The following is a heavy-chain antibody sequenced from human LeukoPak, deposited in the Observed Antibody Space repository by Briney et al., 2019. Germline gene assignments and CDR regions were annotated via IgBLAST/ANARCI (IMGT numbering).Heavy chain of an antibody. Sequence: GESLRISCKDSGHSFTSYWISWGRQMPGEGLEWMGRIDPSDSYTNYSPSFQGHVTISVDKSISTAYLQWSSLKASDSAMYYCARRGYYYYGMDVWGQGTTVTVSS. J-gene: IGHJ6*02. CDR3: ARRGYYYYGMDV. V-gene: IGHV5-10-1*01. CDR1: GHSFTSYW. CDR2: IDPSDSYT. D-gene: IGHD3-10*01.